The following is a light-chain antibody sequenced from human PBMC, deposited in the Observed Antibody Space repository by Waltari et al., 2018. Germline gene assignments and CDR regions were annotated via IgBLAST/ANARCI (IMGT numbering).Light chain of an antibody. CDR2: ANY. J-gene: IGLJ3*02. CDR1: TSHIGTNT. CDR3: ATWDDSLSGRV. Sequence: QSVLTQPPSTSGTPGHRVTIACSGSTSHIGTNTVTLYLLLPGTAPKTGIFANYHRPSGVPDRFSASKSGTSASLVISGLQSEDEADYFCATWDDSLSGRVFGGGTKVTVL. V-gene: IGLV1-44*01.